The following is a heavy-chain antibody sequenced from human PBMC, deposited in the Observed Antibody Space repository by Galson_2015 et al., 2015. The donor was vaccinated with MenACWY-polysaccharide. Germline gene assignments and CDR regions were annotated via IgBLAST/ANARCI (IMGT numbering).Heavy chain of an antibody. CDR2: ISSSSSTI. CDR1: GFTFSSYS. Sequence: LRLSCAASGFTFSSYSMNWVRQAPGKGLEWVSYISSSSSTIYYADSVKGRFTISRDNAKNSLYLQTNSLRAEDTAVYYCARAAWFDYWGQGTLVTVSS. V-gene: IGHV3-48*01. CDR3: ARAAWFDY. J-gene: IGHJ4*02.